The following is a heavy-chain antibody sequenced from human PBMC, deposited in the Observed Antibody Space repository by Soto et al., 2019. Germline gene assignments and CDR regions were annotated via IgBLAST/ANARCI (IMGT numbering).Heavy chain of an antibody. CDR3: AIDPHITIFGVVIIPKQYYYYYMDV. V-gene: IGHV3-48*01. Sequence: EVQLVESGGGLVQPGGSLRLSCAASGFTFSSYSMNWVRQAPGKGLEWVSYISSSSSTIYYADSVKGRFTISRDNAKNSLYLQMNSLRAEDTAVYYCAIDPHITIFGVVIIPKQYYYYYMDVWGKGTTVTVSS. CDR1: GFTFSSYS. CDR2: ISSSSSTI. J-gene: IGHJ6*03. D-gene: IGHD3-3*01.